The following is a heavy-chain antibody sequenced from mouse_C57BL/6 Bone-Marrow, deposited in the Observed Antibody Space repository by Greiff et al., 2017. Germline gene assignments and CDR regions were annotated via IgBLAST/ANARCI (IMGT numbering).Heavy chain of an antibody. D-gene: IGHD1-1*01. CDR2: IYPRSGNT. CDR1: GYTFTSYG. Sequence: QLQLQQSGAELARPGASVKLSCKASGYTFTSYGISWVKQRTGQGLEWIGEIYPRSGNTYYNEKFKGKATLTADKSSSTAYMELRSLTSEDSAVYFCARPLLLRYFDYWCQGTTLTVSS. J-gene: IGHJ2*01. V-gene: IGHV1-81*01. CDR3: ARPLLLRYFDY.